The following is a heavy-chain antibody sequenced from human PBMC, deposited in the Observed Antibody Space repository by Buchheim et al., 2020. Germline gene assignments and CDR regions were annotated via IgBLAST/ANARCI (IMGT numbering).Heavy chain of an antibody. CDR3: ARGYCSSTSCHHYYYYYGMDV. J-gene: IGHJ6*02. D-gene: IGHD2-2*01. V-gene: IGHV1-2*02. CDR1: GYTFTGYY. Sequence: QVQLVQSGAEVKKPGASVKVSCKASGYTFTGYYMHWVRQAPGQGLEWMGWINPNSGGTNYAQKFQGRVTMTRDMSISTAYMELSRLRSDDTAVYYCARGYCSSTSCHHYYYYYGMDVWGQGTT. CDR2: INPNSGGT.